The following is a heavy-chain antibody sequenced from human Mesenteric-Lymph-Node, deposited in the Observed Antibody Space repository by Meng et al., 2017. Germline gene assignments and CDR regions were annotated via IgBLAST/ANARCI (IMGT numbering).Heavy chain of an antibody. CDR1: GYTFTDYY. D-gene: IGHD2-15*01. J-gene: IGHJ4*02. CDR3: ARESVVAALRSLNY. V-gene: IGHV1-2*02. Sequence: ASVKVSCKASGYTFTDYYMYWVRQAPGQGLEWMGWINPNSGGTNYAQKFQGRVTMTRDTSISTAYMELSRLRFDDTAIYYCARESVVAALRSLNYWGQGTLVTVSS. CDR2: INPNSGGT.